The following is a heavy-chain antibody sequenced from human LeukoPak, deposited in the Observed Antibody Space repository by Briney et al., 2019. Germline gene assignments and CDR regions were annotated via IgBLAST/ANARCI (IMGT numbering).Heavy chain of an antibody. CDR1: GGSISSGGYY. CDR2: IYYSGST. V-gene: IGHV4-31*03. D-gene: IGHD2-2*01. J-gene: IGHJ6*02. CDR3: ARRSSTSYGMDV. Sequence: SETLSLTCTVSGGSISSGGYYWSWIRQHPGRGLEWIGYIYYSGSTYYNPSLKSRVTISVDTSKNQFSLKLSSVTAADTAVYYCARRSSTSYGMDVWGQGTTVTVSS.